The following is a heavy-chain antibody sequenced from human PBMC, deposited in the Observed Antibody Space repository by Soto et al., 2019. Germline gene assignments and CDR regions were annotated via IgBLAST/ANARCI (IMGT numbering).Heavy chain of an antibody. V-gene: IGHV1-69*06. D-gene: IGHD1-1*01. CDR2: IIPIFGTA. CDR1: GGTFSSYA. J-gene: IGHJ4*02. CDR3: ASIDGNHFDY. Sequence: KVSCKASGGTFSSYAISWVRQAPGQGLEWMGGIIPIFGTANYAQKFQGRVTITADKSTSTAYMELSSLRSEDTAVYYCASIDGNHFDYWGQGTLVTSPQ.